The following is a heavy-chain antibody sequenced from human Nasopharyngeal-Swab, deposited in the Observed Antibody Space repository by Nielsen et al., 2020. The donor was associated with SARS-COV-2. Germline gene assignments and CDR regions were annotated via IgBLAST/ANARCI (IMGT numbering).Heavy chain of an antibody. V-gene: IGHV4-39*01. CDR2: IYYSGST. D-gene: IGHD6-13*01. J-gene: IGHJ5*02. CDR3: ARGIESAAGRRRSINWFDP. Sequence: SETLSLTCTVSGRSISSSSSYWGWIRQPPGKGLEWVGSIYYSGSTYYTPSLNSRVTISVDTSKSQFSLKLSSVTAADTAVYYCARGIESAAGRRRSINWFDPWGQGTLVTVSS. CDR1: GRSISSSSSY.